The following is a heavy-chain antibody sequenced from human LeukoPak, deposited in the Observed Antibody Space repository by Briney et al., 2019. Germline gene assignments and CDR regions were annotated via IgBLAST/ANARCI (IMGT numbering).Heavy chain of an antibody. CDR1: GFTVSRNY. CDR3: ARDDFDY. J-gene: IGHJ4*02. CDR2: IYTSGNT. V-gene: IGHV3-53*01. Sequence: GGSLRLSCAASGFTVSRNYMSWVRQAPGKGLEWVSVIYTSGNTFYADSVKGRFTISRDISKNTVYLQMNSLRVEDTAVYYCARDDFDYWGQGTLVTVSS.